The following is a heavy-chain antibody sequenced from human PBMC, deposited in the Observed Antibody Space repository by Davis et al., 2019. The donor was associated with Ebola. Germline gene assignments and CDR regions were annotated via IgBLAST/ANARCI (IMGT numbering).Heavy chain of an antibody. J-gene: IGHJ1*01. CDR2: TYYRSKWYN. CDR3: ASGGYGDYVYYFQH. V-gene: IGHV6-1*01. CDR1: GDSVSSNSAA. Sequence: MPSETLSLTCAISGDSVSSNSAAWNWIRQSPSRGLEWLGRTYYRSKWYNDYAVSVKSRITINPDTSKNQFSLQLNSVTPEDTAVYYCASGGYGDYVYYFQHWGQGTLVTVSS. D-gene: IGHD4-17*01.